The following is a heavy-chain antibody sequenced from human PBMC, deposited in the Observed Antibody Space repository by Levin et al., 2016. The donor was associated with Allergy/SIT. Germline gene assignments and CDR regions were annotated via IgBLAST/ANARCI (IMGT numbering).Heavy chain of an antibody. CDR3: AKYIGQQLVRLPTEYFQH. D-gene: IGHD6-13*01. CDR1: GFTFSSYG. J-gene: IGHJ1*01. V-gene: IGHV3-30*02. CDR2: IRYDGSNK. Sequence: GGSLRLSCAASGFTFSSYGMHWVRQAPGKGLEWVAFIRYDGSNKYYADSVKGRFTISRDNSKNTLYLQMNSLRAEDTAVYYCAKYIGQQLVRLPTEYFQHWGQGTLVTVSS.